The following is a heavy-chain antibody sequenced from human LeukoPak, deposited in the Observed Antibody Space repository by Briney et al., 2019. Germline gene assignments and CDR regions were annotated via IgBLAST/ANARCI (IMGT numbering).Heavy chain of an antibody. D-gene: IGHD6-19*01. V-gene: IGHV3-30-3*01. J-gene: IGHJ4*02. CDR1: GFTFSSYA. CDR3: AREWVAVAAGAFDY. Sequence: PGGSLRLSCAASGFTFSSYAMRWVRQAPGKGLEWVAVISYDGSNKYYADSVKGRFTISRDNSKNTLYLQMNSLRAEDTAVYYCAREWVAVAAGAFDYWGQGTLVTVSS. CDR2: ISYDGSNK.